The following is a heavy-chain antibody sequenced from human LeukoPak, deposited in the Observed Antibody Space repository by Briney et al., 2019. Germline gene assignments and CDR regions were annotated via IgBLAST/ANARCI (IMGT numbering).Heavy chain of an antibody. CDR1: GFTFSSYA. CDR3: AKDNGQWLGLFDY. J-gene: IGHJ4*02. CDR2: ISGSGGST. Sequence: GGSLRLSCAASGFTFSSYAMSWVRQAPGKGLEWVSAISGSGGSTYYADSVKGRFTISRDNSKNTLYLQMNSLRAEDTAVYFCAKDNGQWLGLFDYWGQGTLVTVSS. D-gene: IGHD6-19*01. V-gene: IGHV3-23*01.